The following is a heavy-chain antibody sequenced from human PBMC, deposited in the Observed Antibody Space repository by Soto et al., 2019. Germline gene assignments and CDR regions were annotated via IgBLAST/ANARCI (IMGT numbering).Heavy chain of an antibody. CDR1: GFTFTGYY. CDR3: ARDAPSNSDFWSGAIDY. CDR2: INPNSGGT. V-gene: IGHV1-2*04. J-gene: IGHJ4*02. Sequence: ASVKVSCKASGFTFTGYYMHWVRQAPGQGLEWMGWINPNSGGTNYAQKFQGWVTMTRDTSISTAYMELSRLRSDDTAVYYCARDAPSNSDFWSGAIDYWGQGTLVTVSS. D-gene: IGHD3-3*01.